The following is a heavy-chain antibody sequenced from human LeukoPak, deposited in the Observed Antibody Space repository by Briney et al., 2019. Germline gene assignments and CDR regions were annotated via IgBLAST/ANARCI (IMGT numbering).Heavy chain of an antibody. V-gene: IGHV3-13*01. CDR2: IGTAGDT. J-gene: IGHJ4*02. Sequence: PGGSLRLSCAASGFTFSRYDMHWVRQATGKGLEWVSAIGTAGDTYYPGSVKGRFTISRENAKNSLYLQMNSLRAGDTAVYYCARAQGPYCSGGSCYSYYFDYWGQGTLVTVSS. CDR3: ARAQGPYCSGGSCYSYYFDY. D-gene: IGHD2-15*01. CDR1: GFTFSRYD.